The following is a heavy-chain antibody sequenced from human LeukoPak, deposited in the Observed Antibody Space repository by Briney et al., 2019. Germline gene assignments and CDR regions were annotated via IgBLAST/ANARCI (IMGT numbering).Heavy chain of an antibody. Sequence: ASVKVSCTASGYTFTSYGISWVRQAPGQGLEWMGWISAYNGNTNYAQKLQGRVTMTTDTSTSTAYMELRSLRSDDTAVYYCARDRSTMVRGVIGEGDPWGQGTLVTVSS. J-gene: IGHJ5*02. CDR3: ARDRSTMVRGVIGEGDP. D-gene: IGHD3-10*01. V-gene: IGHV1-18*04. CDR1: GYTFTSYG. CDR2: ISAYNGNT.